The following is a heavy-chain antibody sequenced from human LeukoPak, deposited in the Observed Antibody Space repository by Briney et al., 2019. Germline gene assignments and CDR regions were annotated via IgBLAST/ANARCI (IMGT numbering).Heavy chain of an antibody. CDR1: GFTFSSYA. J-gene: IGHJ3*02. V-gene: IGHV3-23*01. CDR2: ISGSGGST. Sequence: QAGGSLRLSCAASGFTFSSYAMSWVRQAPGKGLEWVSAISGSGGSTYYADSVKGRFTISRDNSKNTLYLQMNSLRAEDTAVYYCAKTSHFSYDYVWGILDAFDIWGQGTMVTVSS. D-gene: IGHD3-16*01. CDR3: AKTSHFSYDYVWGILDAFDI.